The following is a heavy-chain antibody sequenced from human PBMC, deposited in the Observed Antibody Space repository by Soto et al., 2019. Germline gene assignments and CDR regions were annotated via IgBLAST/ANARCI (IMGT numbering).Heavy chain of an antibody. CDR1: ADSISNYY. CDR3: ASGLGYCSGGSCYEEGYNWFDP. D-gene: IGHD2-15*01. CDR2: FSYRGST. V-gene: IGHV4-59*08. Sequence: SETLSLTCTVSADSISNYYWSWIRQPPGKGLEWIGYFSYRGSTNYNPSLKSRVTISVDTSKNQFSLKLSSVTAADTAVYYCASGLGYCSGGSCYEEGYNWFDPWGQGTLVTVSS. J-gene: IGHJ5*02.